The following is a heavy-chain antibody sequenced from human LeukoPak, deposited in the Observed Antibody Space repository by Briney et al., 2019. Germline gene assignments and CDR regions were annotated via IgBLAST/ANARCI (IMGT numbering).Heavy chain of an antibody. D-gene: IGHD5-24*01. CDR2: YDGSNK. CDR3: AKDLGRE. J-gene: IGHJ4*02. V-gene: IGHV3-30*18. Sequence: YDGSNKYYADSVKGRFTISRDNSKNTLHLQMNSLRAEDTAIYYCAKDLGREWGQGTLVTVSS.